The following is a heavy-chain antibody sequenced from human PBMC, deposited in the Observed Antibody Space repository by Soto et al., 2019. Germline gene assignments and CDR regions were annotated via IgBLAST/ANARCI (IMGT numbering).Heavy chain of an antibody. CDR3: ARDLSNKRPGNY. D-gene: IGHD3-10*01. CDR1: GGTFSSYA. J-gene: IGHJ4*02. CDR2: IIPIFGTA. V-gene: IGHV1-69*01. Sequence: QVQLVQSGAEVKKPGSSVKVSCKASGGTFSSYAISWVRQAPGQGLEWMGGIIPIFGTANYAQKFQGRVTIPADETTSTAYMELSSIRSEDTAVYYCARDLSNKRPGNYWGQGTLVTVSS.